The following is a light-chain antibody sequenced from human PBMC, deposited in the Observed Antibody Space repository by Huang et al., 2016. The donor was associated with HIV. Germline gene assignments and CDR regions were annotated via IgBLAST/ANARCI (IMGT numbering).Light chain of an antibody. CDR2: AAS. CDR1: QSINSY. CDR3: HQSFSTPFT. V-gene: IGKV1-39*01. Sequence: DIQMTQSPSSLSASVGDRVTITCRASQSINSYLNWYQQKPGKAPNLLVYAASSLQSGVPSRFSSNGSGTDFTLTISSLQPDDFATFFCHQSFSTPFTFGPGTKVDIK. J-gene: IGKJ3*01.